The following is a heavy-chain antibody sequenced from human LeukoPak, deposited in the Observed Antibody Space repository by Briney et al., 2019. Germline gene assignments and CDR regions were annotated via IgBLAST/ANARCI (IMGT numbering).Heavy chain of an antibody. CDR3: ARGYDFAFSFDP. CDR1: GFTFSSYG. J-gene: IGHJ5*02. Sequence: GRSLRLSCAASGFTFSSYGMHWVRQAPGKGLEWVAIIWYDGSNKYYTDSVKGRFTISRDNSKNTLYLQMDGLRPEDTAVYFCARGYDFAFSFDPWGQGTLVTVSS. V-gene: IGHV3-33*01. D-gene: IGHD3-3*01. CDR2: IWYDGSNK.